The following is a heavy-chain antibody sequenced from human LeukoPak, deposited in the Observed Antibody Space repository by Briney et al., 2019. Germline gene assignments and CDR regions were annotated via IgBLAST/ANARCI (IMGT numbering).Heavy chain of an antibody. D-gene: IGHD3-22*01. CDR1: GFTFSSYG. V-gene: IGHV3-30*18. CDR2: ISYDGSNK. Sequence: GGSLRLSCAASGFTFSSYGMHWVRQAPGKGLEWVAVISYDGSNKYYADSVKGRFTISRDNSKNTLYLQMNSLRAEDTAVYYCAKDQYYYDSSGYPSDYWGQGTLVTVSS. J-gene: IGHJ4*02. CDR3: AKDQYYYDSSGYPSDY.